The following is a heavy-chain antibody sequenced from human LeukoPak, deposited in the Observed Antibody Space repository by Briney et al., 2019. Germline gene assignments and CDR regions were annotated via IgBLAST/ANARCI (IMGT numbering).Heavy chain of an antibody. Sequence: GGSLRLSCAASGSTFSSYGMHWVRQAPGKGLEWVAVIWYDGSNKYYADSVKGRFTISRDNSKNTLYLQMNSLRAEDTAVYYCARALLVLDWAIDHWGQGTLVTVSS. V-gene: IGHV3-33*01. J-gene: IGHJ4*02. CDR2: IWYDGSNK. D-gene: IGHD6-13*01. CDR1: GSTFSSYG. CDR3: ARALLVLDWAIDH.